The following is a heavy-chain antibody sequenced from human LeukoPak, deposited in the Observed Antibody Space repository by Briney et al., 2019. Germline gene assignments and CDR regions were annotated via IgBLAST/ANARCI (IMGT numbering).Heavy chain of an antibody. CDR1: GGSITGYY. J-gene: IGHJ6*03. Sequence: SETLSLTCSVSGGSITGYYWNWIRQPPGKGLEWIGYIYNSASFNYNPSLKSRVTMSIDTSKNQISLELTSVTDADTAVYYCAKNTSTYYYYYMDVWGKGTTVIASS. CDR3: AKNTSTYYYYYMDV. V-gene: IGHV4-59*01. D-gene: IGHD2-2*01. CDR2: IYNSASF.